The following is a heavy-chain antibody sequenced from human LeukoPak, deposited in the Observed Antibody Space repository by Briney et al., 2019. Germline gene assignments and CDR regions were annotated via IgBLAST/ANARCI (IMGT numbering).Heavy chain of an antibody. CDR3: ASAYSNYGYYYYYYMDV. CDR2: IYYSGST. J-gene: IGHJ6*03. V-gene: IGHV4-30-4*01. CDR1: GGSISSGDYY. Sequence: SQTLSLTCTVSGGSISSGDYYWSWIRQPPGKGLEWIGYIYYSGSTYYNPSLKSRVTISVDTSKNQFSLKLSSVTAADTAVYYCASAYSNYGYYYYYYMDVWGKGTTVTVSS. D-gene: IGHD4-11*01.